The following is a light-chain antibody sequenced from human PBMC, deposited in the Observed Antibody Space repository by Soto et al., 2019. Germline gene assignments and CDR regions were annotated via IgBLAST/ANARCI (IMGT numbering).Light chain of an antibody. J-gene: IGLJ1*01. CDR1: TTNIGAGYD. V-gene: IGLV1-40*01. CDR3: QSYDISLHNYV. CDR2: GDN. Sequence: QSVLTQPPSVSGAPGQRVTISCTGTTTNIGAGYDVHWYQHLPGTAPKLLIYGDNNRPSGVPDRFSGSKSGTSASLAITRLQAEDEADYYCQSYDISLHNYVFGTGTKLTVL.